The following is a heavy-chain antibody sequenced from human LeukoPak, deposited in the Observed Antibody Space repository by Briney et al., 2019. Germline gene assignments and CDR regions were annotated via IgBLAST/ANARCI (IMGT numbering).Heavy chain of an antibody. CDR2: IYTSGST. CDR1: GGSISSYY. J-gene: IGHJ6*03. CDR3: ARVCGGEPYYYYYMDV. Sequence: SETLSLTCTVSGGSISSYYWSWIRQPAGKGLEWIGRIYTSGSTNYNPSLKSRVTMSVDTSKNQFSLKLSSVTAADTAVYYCARVCGGEPYYYYYMDVWGKGTTVTISS. V-gene: IGHV4-4*07. D-gene: IGHD2-21*01.